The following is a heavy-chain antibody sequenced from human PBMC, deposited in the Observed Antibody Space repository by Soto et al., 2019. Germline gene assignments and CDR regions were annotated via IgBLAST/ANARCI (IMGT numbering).Heavy chain of an antibody. V-gene: IGHV1-18*04. CDR2: VSGNNGAS. CDR3: VRDQKYFRVNGNWFDS. J-gene: IGHJ5*01. CDR1: GYTSADFG. D-gene: IGHD2-2*01. Sequence: ASVKVSCKASGYTSADFGISWVRQAPGQGLEWMGWVSGNNGASNPAPKVQGRITMTLDTSTDVYYMALRSLRSDDTAIYSCVRDQKYFRVNGNWFDSWGQGTLVTVSS.